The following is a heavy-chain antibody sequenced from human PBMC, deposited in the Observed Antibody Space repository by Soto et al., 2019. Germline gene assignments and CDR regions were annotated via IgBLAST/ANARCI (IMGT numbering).Heavy chain of an antibody. J-gene: IGHJ4*02. CDR1: GASISSDY. CDR2: TFYSGST. Sequence: SETLSLTCTVSGASISSDYWSWIRQPPGKGLEWIGYTFYSGSTTYNPSLKSRVTISLDASKNQLSLKLSSVTAADTAVYYCASEALRRGYSYGTFDYWGQGTLVTVS. V-gene: IGHV4-59*01. D-gene: IGHD5-18*01. CDR3: ASEALRRGYSYGTFDY.